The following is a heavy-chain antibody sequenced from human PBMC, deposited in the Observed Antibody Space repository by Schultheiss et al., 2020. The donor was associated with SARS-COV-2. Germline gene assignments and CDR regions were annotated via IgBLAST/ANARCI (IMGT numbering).Heavy chain of an antibody. CDR2: IWYDGSNK. D-gene: IGHD3-10*01. J-gene: IGHJ6*02. V-gene: IGHV3-33*08. CDR1: GFTFSSYG. CDR3: TTDYVRLWFGESRYMDV. Sequence: GGSLRLSCAASGFTFSSYGMHWVRQAPGKGLEWVAVIWYDGSNKYYADSVKGRFTISRDNSKNTLYLQMNSLRAEDTAVYYCTTDYVRLWFGESRYMDVWGQGTTVTVSS.